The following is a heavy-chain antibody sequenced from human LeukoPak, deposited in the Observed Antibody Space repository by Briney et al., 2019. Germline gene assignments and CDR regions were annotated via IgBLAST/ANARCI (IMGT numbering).Heavy chain of an antibody. CDR2: IGTAGDT. CDR1: GFTFSTYD. J-gene: IGHJ3*02. V-gene: IGHV3-13*04. CDR3: ARLVVGEAHDGFDI. Sequence: GGSLRLSCAASGFTFSTYDMHWVRQPTGKGLEWVWTIGTAGDTYYPGSVKDRFTISRDNAKNSLYLQMDSLRAGDTAVYYCARLVVGEAHDGFDIWGQGTMVTVSS. D-gene: IGHD2-21*01.